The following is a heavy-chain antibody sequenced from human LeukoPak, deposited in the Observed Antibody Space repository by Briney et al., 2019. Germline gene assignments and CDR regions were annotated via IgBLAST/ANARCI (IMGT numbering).Heavy chain of an antibody. Sequence: GSLRLSCTASGFTFSTYAMTWVRQAPGKGLEWISSMSSGSRYIYYADSVRGRFTISRDNTRNSLFLLMNNLRAEDTAIYYCARDRPTGASRVFVVQWGQGTPVTVSS. CDR3: ARDRPTGASRVFVVQ. CDR1: GFTFSTYA. CDR2: MSSGSRYI. D-gene: IGHD2-15*01. V-gene: IGHV3-21*06. J-gene: IGHJ4*02.